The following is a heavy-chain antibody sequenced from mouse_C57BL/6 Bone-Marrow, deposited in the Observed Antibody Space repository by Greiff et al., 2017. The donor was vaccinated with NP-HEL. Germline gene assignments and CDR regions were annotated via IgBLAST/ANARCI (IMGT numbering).Heavy chain of an antibody. CDR2: IDPENGDT. V-gene: IGHV14-4*01. CDR3: TIYDYDENSWFAY. J-gene: IGHJ3*01. D-gene: IGHD2-4*01. CDR1: GFNIKDDY. Sequence: EVQLQQSGAELVRPGASVKLSCTASGFNIKDDYMHWVKQRPEQGLEWIGWIDPENGDTEYASKFQGKATITADTSSNTAYLQLSSLTSEDTAVYYCTIYDYDENSWFAYWGQGTLVTVSA.